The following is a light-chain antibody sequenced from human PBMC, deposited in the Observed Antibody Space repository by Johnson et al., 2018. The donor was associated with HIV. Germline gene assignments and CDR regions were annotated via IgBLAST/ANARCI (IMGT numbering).Light chain of an antibody. J-gene: IGLJ1*01. Sequence: HSVLTQPPSVSAAPGQKVTFSCSGSSSNIGENFVSWYQHLPGTAPKLLIYENNKRPSGIPDRFSGSKSGTSATLGLTGLQTGDEADYYCGTWDSSLRAYVFGTGTKVTVL. CDR1: SSNIGENF. CDR2: ENN. CDR3: GTWDSSLRAYV. V-gene: IGLV1-51*02.